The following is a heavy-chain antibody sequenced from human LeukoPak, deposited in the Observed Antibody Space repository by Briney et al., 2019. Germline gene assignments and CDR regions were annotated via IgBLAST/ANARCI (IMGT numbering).Heavy chain of an antibody. Sequence: SVKVSCKASGGTFSSYAISWVRQAPGQGLERMGRIIPILGIANYAQKFQGRVTITADKSTSTAYMELSSLRSEDTAVYYCARDHGGWYYYGMDVWGQGTTVTVSS. CDR3: ARDHGGWYYYGMDV. J-gene: IGHJ6*02. V-gene: IGHV1-69*04. CDR1: GGTFSSYA. CDR2: IIPILGIA. D-gene: IGHD6-19*01.